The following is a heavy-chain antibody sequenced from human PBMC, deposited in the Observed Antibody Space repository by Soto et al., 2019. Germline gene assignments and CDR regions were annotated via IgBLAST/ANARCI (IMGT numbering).Heavy chain of an antibody. Sequence: SVKVSCKASGYTFTSYDISWVRQAPGQGLEWMGGIIPIFGTANYAQKFQGRVTITADESTSTAYMELNSLRVEDTAVYYCANRLGIYFLSGLPFDIWGQGTMVTVSS. V-gene: IGHV1-69*13. CDR3: ANRLGIYFLSGLPFDI. CDR1: GYTFTSYD. D-gene: IGHD1-26*01. CDR2: IIPIFGTA. J-gene: IGHJ3*02.